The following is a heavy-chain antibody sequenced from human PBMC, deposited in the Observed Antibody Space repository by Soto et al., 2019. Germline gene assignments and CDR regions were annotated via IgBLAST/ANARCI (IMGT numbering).Heavy chain of an antibody. CDR1: GFTFSSYW. V-gene: IGHV3-7*05. D-gene: IGHD6-13*01. J-gene: IGHJ4*02. CDR3: ARLTAAGGVDQFDY. CDR2: IKEDGSEQ. Sequence: EVQLEESGGGLVQPGGSLRLSCAASGFTFSSYWMTWVRQAPGKGLEWVANIKEDGSEQYQVDSVKGRFTFSRDNAKKTLYLQMNSLRAEDTAVYYCARLTAAGGVDQFDYWGQGPLVTVSS.